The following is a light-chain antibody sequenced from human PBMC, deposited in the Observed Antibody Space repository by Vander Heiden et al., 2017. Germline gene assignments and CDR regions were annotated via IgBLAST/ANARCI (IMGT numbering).Light chain of an antibody. CDR1: ESISNW. CDR2: KAS. J-gene: IGKJ4*01. V-gene: IGKV1-5*03. Sequence: DIQVTQSPSTPSASVGDRVTITCRASESISNWLAWYQQKPGKTPNLLIYKASSLESGVPSRFSGSGSGTEFTLTISSLQPDDFATYYCQQYNGYSLTFGGGTKVEIK. CDR3: QQYNGYSLT.